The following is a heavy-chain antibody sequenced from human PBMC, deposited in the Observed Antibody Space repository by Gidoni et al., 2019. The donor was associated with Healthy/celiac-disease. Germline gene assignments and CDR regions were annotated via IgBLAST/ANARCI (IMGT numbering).Heavy chain of an antibody. D-gene: IGHD3-10*01. Sequence: QLQLQESGPGLVKPSETLSLTCTVSGGSISSSSYYWGWIRQPPGKGLEWIGSIYYSGSTYYNPSLKIRVTISVDTSKNQFSLKLSSVTAADTAVYYCARVPFYGSGSYAFDYWGQGTLVTVSS. CDR3: ARVPFYGSGSYAFDY. CDR1: GGSISSSSYY. J-gene: IGHJ4*02. CDR2: IYYSGST. V-gene: IGHV4-39*01.